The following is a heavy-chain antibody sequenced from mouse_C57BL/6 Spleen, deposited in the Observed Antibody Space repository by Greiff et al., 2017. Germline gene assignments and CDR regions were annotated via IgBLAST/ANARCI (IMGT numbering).Heavy chain of an antibody. V-gene: IGHV1-59*01. CDR3: ARYYYGSSYGFAY. D-gene: IGHD1-1*01. Sequence: VQLQQPGAELVRPGTSVKLSCKASGYTFTSYWMHWVKQRPGQGLEWIGVIDPSDSYTNYNQKFKGKATLTVDTSSSTAYMQLSSLTSEDSAVYYCARYYYGSSYGFAYWGQGTLVTVSA. CDR1: GYTFTSYW. CDR2: IDPSDSYT. J-gene: IGHJ3*01.